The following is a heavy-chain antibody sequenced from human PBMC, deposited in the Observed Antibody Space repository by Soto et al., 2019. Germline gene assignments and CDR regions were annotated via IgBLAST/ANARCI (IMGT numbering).Heavy chain of an antibody. V-gene: IGHV3-66*01. CDR1: GFSVSEKH. CDR3: ARADRSAFKV. Sequence: EEQLVESGGGLVQLGGSLRLSCAASGFSVSEKHMSWVRQAPGKGLEWVSTIYSIYGRSRTCYADSVAGRFTSSRDNSKNTLSLQMNTLRAADRAVYYCARADRSAFKVWGQGAMVTVSS. CDR2: IYSIYGRSRT. J-gene: IGHJ3*01.